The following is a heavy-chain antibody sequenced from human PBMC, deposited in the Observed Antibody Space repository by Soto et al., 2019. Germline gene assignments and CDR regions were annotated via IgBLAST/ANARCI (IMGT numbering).Heavy chain of an antibody. CDR2: IYHSGST. Sequence: SETLSLTCAVSGGSISSSNWWSWVRQPPGKGLEWIGEIYHSGSTNYNPSLKSRVTISVDKSKNQFSLKLSSVTAADTAVYYCASRTYYYDSSGYYYSYWGQGTLVTVSS. CDR1: GGSISSSNW. CDR3: ASRTYYYDSSGYYYSY. D-gene: IGHD3-22*01. V-gene: IGHV4-4*02. J-gene: IGHJ4*02.